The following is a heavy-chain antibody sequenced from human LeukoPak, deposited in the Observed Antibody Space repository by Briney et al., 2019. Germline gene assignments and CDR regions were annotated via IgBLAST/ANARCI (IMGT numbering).Heavy chain of an antibody. J-gene: IGHJ3*02. CDR1: GIIFSDYY. D-gene: IGHD3-22*01. CDR2: ISSSGSSM. V-gene: IGHV3-11*01. CDR3: ARDGDTMNLHDAFDI. Sequence: PGGSLRLSCAASGIIFSDYYMSWIRQAPGKGLEWISYISSSGSSMYYADSVKGRLTISRDNAKNSLYLQMNSLRAEDTALYYCARDGDTMNLHDAFDIWGQGTMVTVSS.